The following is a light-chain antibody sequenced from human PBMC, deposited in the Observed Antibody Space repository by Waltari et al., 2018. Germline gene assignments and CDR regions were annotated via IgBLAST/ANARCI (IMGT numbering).Light chain of an antibody. Sequence: DIQMTQSPSSLSASVGDRVTITCLASQDIGDDLGWYQETPGRAPKRRIYDASRLQSGVPSRFSGSGSGTEFTLTISSLQPEDCAIYYCQQHNAFPPTFGQGTKVEF. CDR1: QDIGDD. V-gene: IGKV1-17*01. CDR2: DAS. J-gene: IGKJ1*01. CDR3: QQHNAFPPT.